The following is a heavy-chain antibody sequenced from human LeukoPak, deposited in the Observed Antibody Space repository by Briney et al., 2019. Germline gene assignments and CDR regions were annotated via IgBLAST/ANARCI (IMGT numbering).Heavy chain of an antibody. J-gene: IGHJ4*02. CDR1: GFTLSSYS. CDR3: AKDARSFGGTYFDY. V-gene: IGHV3-23*01. D-gene: IGHD4-23*01. CDR2: MNGSDTGS. Sequence: PGGSLRLSCVASGFTLSSYSMSWVRQAPGKGLEWVSAMNGSDTGSWYADSVKGRFTISRDTSKTTLYLQMNSLRAEDTAIYYCAKDARSFGGTYFDYWGQGIQVTVSS.